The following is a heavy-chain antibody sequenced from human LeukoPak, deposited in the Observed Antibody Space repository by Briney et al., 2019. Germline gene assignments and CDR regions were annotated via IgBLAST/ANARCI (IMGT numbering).Heavy chain of an antibody. Sequence: ASETLSLTCTVSGGSISSYYWSWIRQPAGKGLEWIGRIYTSGSTNYNPSLKSRVTMSVDTSKNQFSLKLSSVTAADTAVYYCARDVFLSGSYYRPDAFDIWGQGTMVTVSS. CDR2: IYTSGST. CDR1: GGSISSYY. V-gene: IGHV4-4*07. CDR3: ARDVFLSGSYYRPDAFDI. D-gene: IGHD1-26*01. J-gene: IGHJ3*02.